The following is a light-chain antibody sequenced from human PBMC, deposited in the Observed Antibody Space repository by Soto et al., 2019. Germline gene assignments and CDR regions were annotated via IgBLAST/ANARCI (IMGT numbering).Light chain of an antibody. CDR1: SRDVGGYNY. Sequence: QRGLSQPASVSGSPGDSITISCTGTSRDVGGYNYVSWYQQHPGKAPKLMIYEVSNRPSGVSNRFSGSKAGNTASLTISGLQAEDEADYYCSSYTTSSTLNYVFGTGTKVTVL. V-gene: IGLV2-14*01. CDR3: SSYTTSSTLNYV. J-gene: IGLJ1*01. CDR2: EVS.